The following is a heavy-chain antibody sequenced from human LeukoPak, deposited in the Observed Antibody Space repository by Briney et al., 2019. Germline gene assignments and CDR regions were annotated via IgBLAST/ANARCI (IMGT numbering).Heavy chain of an antibody. D-gene: IGHD4-11*01. J-gene: IGHJ4*02. CDR1: GFTVSSNY. CDR2: IYSGGRT. Sequence: GGSLRLSCAASGFTVSSNYMSWVRQAPGKGLEWVSVIYSGGRTYYADSVKGRFTISRDNSKNTLFLQMNSLRAEDTAVYYCARDGSVTVTTLDYWGQGTLVTVSS. V-gene: IGHV3-53*01. CDR3: ARDGSVTVTTLDY.